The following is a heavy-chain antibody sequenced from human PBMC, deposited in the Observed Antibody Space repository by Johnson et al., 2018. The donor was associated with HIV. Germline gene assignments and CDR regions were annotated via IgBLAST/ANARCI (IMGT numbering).Heavy chain of an antibody. J-gene: IGHJ3*02. Sequence: MLLVESGGGLVQPGGSLRLSCAASGFSVSSNYMSWVRQSPGKGLAWVSVTYSGGSTYYADSVKGRLTISSDNSKNTLYLQMNSLRAEDTAVYYCAKDQTDYGGNSVKKDAFDIWGQGTMVIVSS. CDR2: TYSGGST. V-gene: IGHV3-66*01. CDR1: GFSVSSNY. D-gene: IGHD4-23*01. CDR3: AKDQTDYGGNSVKKDAFDI.